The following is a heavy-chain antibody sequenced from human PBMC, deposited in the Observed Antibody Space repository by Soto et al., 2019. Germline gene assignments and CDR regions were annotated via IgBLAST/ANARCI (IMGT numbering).Heavy chain of an antibody. CDR3: ATSPAEVVIATYFEDFQH. J-gene: IGHJ1*01. Sequence: QVQLVQSGAEVKKPGSSVKVSCKASGGTFSSYTISWVRQAPGQGLEWMGRIIPILGIANYAQKFQCRVTSTADKSTSTAYMELSSLRSEDTAVYYCATSPAEVVIATYFEDFQHWGQGTLVTVSS. D-gene: IGHD2-21*01. V-gene: IGHV1-69*02. CDR1: GGTFSSYT. CDR2: IIPILGIA.